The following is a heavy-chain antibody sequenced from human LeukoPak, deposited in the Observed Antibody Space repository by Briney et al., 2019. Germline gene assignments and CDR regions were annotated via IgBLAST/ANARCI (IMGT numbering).Heavy chain of an antibody. CDR1: GCTFTSYY. CDR3: ARTSVDTTMATSFDY. J-gene: IGHJ4*02. CDR2: INTNTGNP. V-gene: IGHV7-4-1*02. D-gene: IGHD5-18*01. Sequence: ASVKVSCKASGCTFTSYYMHWVRQAPGQGLEWMGWINTNTGNPTYAQGFTGRFVFTLDTSVSTAYLQISSLTAEDTAVYFCARTSVDTTMATSFDYWGQGTLVTVSS.